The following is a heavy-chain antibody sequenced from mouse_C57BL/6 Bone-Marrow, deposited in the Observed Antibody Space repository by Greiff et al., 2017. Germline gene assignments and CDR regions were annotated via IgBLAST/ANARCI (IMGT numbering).Heavy chain of an antibody. V-gene: IGHV1-64*01. Sequence: QVQLLQPGADLVKPGASLKLSCTASGYTFTSYWMHWVQQRPGQGLEWIGMIHPNSGSTNYNEKFKSKATMTVAKAANTAYRQLSSLTSEDSAVYYCAPFALAYWGQGTLGTVSA. CDR1: GYTFTSYW. CDR2: IHPNSGST. CDR3: APFALAY. J-gene: IGHJ3*01.